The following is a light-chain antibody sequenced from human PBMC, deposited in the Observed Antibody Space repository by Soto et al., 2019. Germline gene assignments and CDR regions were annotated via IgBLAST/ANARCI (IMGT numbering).Light chain of an antibody. J-gene: IGKJ1*01. CDR3: QQSNNWPPET. CDR1: QSISSN. V-gene: IGKV3-15*01. CDR2: GAS. Sequence: EIVMTQSPATLSVFLGERATLSCRASQSISSNLAWYQQKPGQAPRLLVYGASTRATGIPARFSGSGSGTEFTLTITSLQSEDFAVYYCQQSNNWPPETFGQGTKVDI.